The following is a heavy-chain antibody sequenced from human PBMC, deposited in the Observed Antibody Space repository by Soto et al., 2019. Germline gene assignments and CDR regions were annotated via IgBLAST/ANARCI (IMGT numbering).Heavy chain of an antibody. CDR3: ARAFCTNGVCYYFFDY. CDR2: IYYDGSNR. J-gene: IGHJ4*01. CDR1: GFTFGTYA. Sequence: GGSLRLSCAASGFTFGTYAMHWVRQAPGKGLEWVAVIYYDGSNRYYGDAVKGRFTISRDNSKSTLYLQMSSLRAEDTAVYYCARAFCTNGVCYYFFDYWGHGTLVTVYS. V-gene: IGHV3-33*01. D-gene: IGHD2-8*01.